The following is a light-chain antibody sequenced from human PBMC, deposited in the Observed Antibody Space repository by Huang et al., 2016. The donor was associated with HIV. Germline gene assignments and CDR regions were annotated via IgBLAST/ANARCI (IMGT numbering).Light chain of an antibody. V-gene: IGKV3-15*01. CDR1: PNISR. CDR2: DAS. J-gene: IGKJ1*01. Sequence: EIVMTQSPATQSVSPGERAILSCRASPNISRFAWYQQKSGQTPRLLIYDASSRASGIPARFSGSGSGTEFTLTVSSLQSEDFALYYCQQYDDWPPWTFGPGTQVDIK. CDR3: QQYDDWPPWT.